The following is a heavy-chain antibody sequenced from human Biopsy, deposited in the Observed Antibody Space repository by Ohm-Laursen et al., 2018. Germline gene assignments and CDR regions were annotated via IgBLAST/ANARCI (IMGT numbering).Heavy chain of an antibody. J-gene: IGHJ5*02. CDR1: GGSTSSGGSY. V-gene: IGHV4-31*01. D-gene: IGHD3-22*01. Sequence: SETLSLTCPVSGGSTSSGGSYWSWIRQRPGKGLEWIGYIFNSANTYYNPSLKNLITISGDTSKNQFSLKLNSVTAADTAVYYCARGDYFDSNGYFWFDPWGQGTLVTVSS. CDR3: ARGDYFDSNGYFWFDP. CDR2: IFNSANT.